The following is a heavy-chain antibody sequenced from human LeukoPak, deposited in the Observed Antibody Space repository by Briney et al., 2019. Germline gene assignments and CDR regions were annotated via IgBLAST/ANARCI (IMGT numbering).Heavy chain of an antibody. J-gene: IGHJ3*02. CDR1: GFTFSSYS. CDR3: ASITTGGLSRAFDI. CDR2: ISSSSSYI. Sequence: GGSLRLSCAASGFTFSSYSMNRVRQAPGKGLEWVSSISSSSSYIYYADSVKGRYTISRDNAKNSLYLQMNSLRAEDTAVYYCASITTGGLSRAFDIWGQGTMVTVSS. V-gene: IGHV3-21*01. D-gene: IGHD3-22*01.